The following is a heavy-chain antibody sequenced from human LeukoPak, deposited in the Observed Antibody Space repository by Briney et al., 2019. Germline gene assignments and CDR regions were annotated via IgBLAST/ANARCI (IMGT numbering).Heavy chain of an antibody. CDR2: ISGSGGST. Sequence: GGSLRLSCAASGFTFSSYAMSWVRQAPEKGLEWVSTISGSGGSTYYTDSVRGRFTISRDNAKNSLYLQMNSLRAGDTAVYYCAREMGGYPFDYWGQGTLVTVSS. CDR3: AREMGGYPFDY. V-gene: IGHV3-23*01. CDR1: GFTFSSYA. J-gene: IGHJ4*02. D-gene: IGHD5-12*01.